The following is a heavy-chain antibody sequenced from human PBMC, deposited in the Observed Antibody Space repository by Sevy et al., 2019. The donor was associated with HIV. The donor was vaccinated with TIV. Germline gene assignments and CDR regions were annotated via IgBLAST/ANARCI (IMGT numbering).Heavy chain of an antibody. CDR2: ISGSGGST. V-gene: IGHV3-23*01. D-gene: IGHD2-2*01. Sequence: GGSLRLSCAASGFTSSSYAMSWVRQAPGQGLEWVSAISGSGGSTYYADSVKGRFTISRDNSKNTLYLQMNSLRAEDTAVYYCAKVPRGSSAHDAFDIWGQGTMVTVSS. CDR3: AKVPRGSSAHDAFDI. J-gene: IGHJ3*02. CDR1: GFTSSSYA.